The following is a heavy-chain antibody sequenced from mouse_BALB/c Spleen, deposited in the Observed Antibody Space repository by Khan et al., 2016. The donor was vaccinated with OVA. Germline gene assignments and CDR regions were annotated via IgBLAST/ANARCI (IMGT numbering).Heavy chain of an antibody. V-gene: IGHV1S137*01. CDR2: ISTYSVNT. J-gene: IGHJ2*01. CDR1: GYTFTDYS. Sequence: QVQLQQSGPELVRPGVSVKISCKGSGYTFTDYSMHWVKQSHAKSLEWIGVISTYSVNTNYNQKFKGKATLTVDKSSSAAYMELARLTSEDSAIYYCAIRDYFDYWGQGTTLTVSS. CDR3: AIRDYFDY.